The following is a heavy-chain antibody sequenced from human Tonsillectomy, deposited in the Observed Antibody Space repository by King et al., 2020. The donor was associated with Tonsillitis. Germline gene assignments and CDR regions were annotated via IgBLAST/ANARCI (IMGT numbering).Heavy chain of an antibody. Sequence: VQLVESGGTLVQPGGSLRLSCAASGFTFSSYWMTWVRQAPGKGLEWVANIKQDGSEKYYVDSVKGRFIISRDNPKNSLYLQMNSLRAEDKALYYCARGSSTVTTVGWFDPWGQGTLVTVSS. V-gene: IGHV3-7*01. J-gene: IGHJ5*02. CDR3: ARGSSTVTTVGWFDP. CDR1: GFTFSSYW. CDR2: IKQDGSEK. D-gene: IGHD4-17*01.